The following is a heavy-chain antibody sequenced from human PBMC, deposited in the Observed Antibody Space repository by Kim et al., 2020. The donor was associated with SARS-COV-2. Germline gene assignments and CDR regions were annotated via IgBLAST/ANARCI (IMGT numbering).Heavy chain of an antibody. J-gene: IGHJ6*02. V-gene: IGHV3-48*03. CDR2: ISSSGSTI. Sequence: GGSLRLSCAAPGFTFSSYEMNWVRQAPGKGLEWVSYISSSGSTIYYADSVKGRFTISRDNAKNSLYLQMNSLRAEDTAVYYCARAARITIFGVVTSTYGMDVWGQGTTVTVSS. CDR1: GFTFSSYE. CDR3: ARAARITIFGVVTSTYGMDV. D-gene: IGHD3-3*01.